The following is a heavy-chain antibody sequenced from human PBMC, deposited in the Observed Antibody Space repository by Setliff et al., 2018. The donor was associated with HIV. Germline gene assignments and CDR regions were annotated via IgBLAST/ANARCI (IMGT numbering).Heavy chain of an antibody. D-gene: IGHD4-17*01. Sequence: PSETLSLTCTVSGGSISNYYWSWIRQPPGKGLEWIGYISYTGTTKYNPSLKSRVTISVDTSKNQFSVRLSSVSAADTAMYYCVRDDYGYNGKGFDYWGPGTLVTVSS. CDR3: VRDDYGYNGKGFDY. J-gene: IGHJ4*02. V-gene: IGHV4-59*01. CDR2: ISYTGTT. CDR1: GGSISNYY.